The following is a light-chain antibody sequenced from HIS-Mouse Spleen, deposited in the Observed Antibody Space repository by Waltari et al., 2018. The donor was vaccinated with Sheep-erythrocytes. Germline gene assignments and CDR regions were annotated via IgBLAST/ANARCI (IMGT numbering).Light chain of an antibody. CDR1: SSDVGGYNY. Sequence: QSALTQPRSVSGSPGQSVTISCTGPSSDVGGYNYVSWYQQHPGKAPKLMIYDVSKRPSGVPDRFSGSKSGNTASLTISWLQAEDEADYYCCSYAGSYNHVFATGTKVTVL. CDR2: DVS. J-gene: IGLJ1*01. CDR3: CSYAGSYNHV. V-gene: IGLV2-11*01.